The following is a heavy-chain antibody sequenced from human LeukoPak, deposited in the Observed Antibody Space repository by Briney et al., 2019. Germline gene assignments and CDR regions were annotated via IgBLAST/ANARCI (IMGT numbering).Heavy chain of an antibody. Sequence: GESLKISCXGSGYSFTSYWIGWVRQMPGKGLEWMGIIYPGDSDTRYSPSFQGQVTISADKSISTAYLQWSSLKASDTAMYYCARLGSDYYDSSGYYYELGYWGQGTLVTVSS. J-gene: IGHJ4*02. CDR2: IYPGDSDT. CDR1: GYSFTSYW. CDR3: ARLGSDYYDSSGYYYELGY. V-gene: IGHV5-51*01. D-gene: IGHD3-22*01.